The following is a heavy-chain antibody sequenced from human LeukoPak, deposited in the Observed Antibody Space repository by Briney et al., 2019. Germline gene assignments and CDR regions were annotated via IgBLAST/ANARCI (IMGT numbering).Heavy chain of an antibody. CDR1: SGSMSIYC. V-gene: IGHV4-59*08. CDR2: VSQSGST. Sequence: SETLSLTCSVSSGSMSIYCWSWIRQPPGKGLEWVGYVSQSGSTNYNPSLQNRVTVSLDTSEKQFSLKMSSVTAADTAIYYCAKTYSSSWHNWYFDLWGRGTLVTVSS. CDR3: AKTYSSSWHNWYFDL. D-gene: IGHD6-13*01. J-gene: IGHJ2*01.